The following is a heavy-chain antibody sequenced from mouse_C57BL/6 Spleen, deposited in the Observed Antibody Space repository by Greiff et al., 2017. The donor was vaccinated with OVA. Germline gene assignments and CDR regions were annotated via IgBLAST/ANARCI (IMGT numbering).Heavy chain of an antibody. CDR2: IYPGDGDT. J-gene: IGHJ2*01. CDR1: GYAFSSYW. CDR3: ARRGDYGSRDFDY. D-gene: IGHD1-1*01. Sequence: QVQLKESGAELVKPGASVKISCKASGYAFSSYWMNWVKQRPGKGLEWIGQIYPGDGDTNYNGKFKGKATLTADKSSSTAYMQLSSLTSEDSAVYFCARRGDYGSRDFDYWGQGTTLTVSS. V-gene: IGHV1-80*01.